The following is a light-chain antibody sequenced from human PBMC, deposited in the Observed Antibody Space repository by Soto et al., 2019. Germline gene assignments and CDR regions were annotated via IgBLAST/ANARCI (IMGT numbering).Light chain of an antibody. V-gene: IGKV3-15*01. CDR3: QQHKSCPPLT. J-gene: IGKJ4*01. CDR1: QSVSSA. CDR2: DAS. Sequence: EIVMTQSPATLSVSPGDRATLSCRASQSVSSALAWYQQKPGQTPRLLIYDASTRATGIPARFSGSGSGTEFTLTISSLQSEDFAVYYCQQHKSCPPLTFGGGTRVEIK.